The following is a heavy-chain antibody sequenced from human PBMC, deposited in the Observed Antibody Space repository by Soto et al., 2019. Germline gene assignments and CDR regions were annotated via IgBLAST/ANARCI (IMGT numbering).Heavy chain of an antibody. V-gene: IGHV3-33*01. CDR2: IWYDASNK. D-gene: IGHD1-26*01. J-gene: IGHJ4*02. Sequence: VQLVESGGGVVQPGRSLRLSCAASGFTFRTYGMYWVRQAPGKGLEWVAVIWYDASNKYYADSVKGRFIISRDNSENTLYLQMNSLRAEDTAVYYCARGGVDGGELDLWGQGTRVTVSS. CDR1: GFTFRTYG. CDR3: ARGGVDGGELDL.